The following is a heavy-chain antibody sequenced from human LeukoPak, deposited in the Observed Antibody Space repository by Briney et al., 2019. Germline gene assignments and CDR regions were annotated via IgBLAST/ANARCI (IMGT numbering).Heavy chain of an antibody. CDR2: ISWNSGSI. CDR3: AKDRRYSSSWSNGGFDY. CDR1: GFTFDDYA. Sequence: GGSLRLSCAASGFTFDDYAMHWVRQAPGKGLEWVSGISWNSGSIGYADSVKGRFTISRDNAKNSLYLQMNSLRAEDTALYYCAKDRRYSSSWSNGGFDYWGQGTLVTVSS. J-gene: IGHJ4*02. D-gene: IGHD6-13*01. V-gene: IGHV3-9*01.